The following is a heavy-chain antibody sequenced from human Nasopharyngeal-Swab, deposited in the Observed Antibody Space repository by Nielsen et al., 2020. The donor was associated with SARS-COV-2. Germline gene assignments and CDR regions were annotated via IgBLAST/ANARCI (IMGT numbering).Heavy chain of an antibody. Sequence: GEALKISCAASGFPFSSYSMNLVRQAPGKGLEWVSSISSSSSYIYYADSVKGRFTISRDNAKNSLYLQMNSLRAEDTAVYYCARDRGTGDSYYYYGMDVWGQGTTVTVSS. V-gene: IGHV3-21*01. J-gene: IGHJ6*02. D-gene: IGHD7-27*01. CDR2: ISSSSSYI. CDR1: GFPFSSYS. CDR3: ARDRGTGDSYYYYGMDV.